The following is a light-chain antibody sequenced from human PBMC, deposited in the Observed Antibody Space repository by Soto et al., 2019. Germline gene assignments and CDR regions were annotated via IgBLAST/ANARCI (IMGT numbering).Light chain of an antibody. CDR3: QQYGRSPDWDRWT. CDR1: QSISSSN. Sequence: EIVLTQSPGTLSLSPGERGTLSCRASQSISSSNLAWYQQKPGQAPRLLLYCASTRAAGIPDRFSGSGSGTDVTRTISRIEPDELLVDYCQQYGRSPDWDRWTFGQGTKGEVK. J-gene: IGKJ1*01. CDR2: CAS. V-gene: IGKV3-20*01.